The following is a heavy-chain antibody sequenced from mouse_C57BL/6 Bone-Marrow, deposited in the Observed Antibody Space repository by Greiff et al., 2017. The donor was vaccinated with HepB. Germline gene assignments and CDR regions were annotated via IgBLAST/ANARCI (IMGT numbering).Heavy chain of an antibody. V-gene: IGHV1-81*01. J-gene: IGHJ3*01. Sequence: VQLQQSGAELARPGASVKLSFKASGYTFTSYGISWVKQRTGQGLEWIGEIYPRSGNTYYNEKFKGKATLTADKSSSTAYMELRSLTSEDSAVYFCARWITTVVATNAYWGQGTLVTVSA. CDR2: IYPRSGNT. CDR1: GYTFTSYG. CDR3: ARWITTVVATNAY. D-gene: IGHD1-1*01.